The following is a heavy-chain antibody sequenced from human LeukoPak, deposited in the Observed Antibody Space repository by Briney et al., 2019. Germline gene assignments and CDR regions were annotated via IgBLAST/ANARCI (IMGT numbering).Heavy chain of an antibody. CDR3: ARVDPRADYFDY. V-gene: IGHV3-30*04. CDR2: ISYDGSNK. J-gene: IGHJ4*02. D-gene: IGHD2-15*01. Sequence: PGRSLRLSCAASGFTFSSYAMHWVRQAPGKGLEWVAVISYDGSNKYYADSVKGRFTISRDNSKNTLYLQMNSLRAEDTAVYYCARVDPRADYFDYWGQGTLVTVSS. CDR1: GFTFSSYA.